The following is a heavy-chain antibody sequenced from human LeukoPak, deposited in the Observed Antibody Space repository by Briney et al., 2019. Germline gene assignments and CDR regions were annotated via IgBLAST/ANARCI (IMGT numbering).Heavy chain of an antibody. CDR1: GGTFSSYA. D-gene: IGHD5-12*01. Sequence: ASVKVSCKASGGTFSSYAISWVRQAPGQGLEWMGWISAYNGNTNYAQKLQGRVTMTTDTSTSTAYMELRSLRSDDTAVYYCARTAPGLRDWFDPWGQGTLVTVSS. J-gene: IGHJ5*02. CDR3: ARTAPGLRDWFDP. V-gene: IGHV1-18*01. CDR2: ISAYNGNT.